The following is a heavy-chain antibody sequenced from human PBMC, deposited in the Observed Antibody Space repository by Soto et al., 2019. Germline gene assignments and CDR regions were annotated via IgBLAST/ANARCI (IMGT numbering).Heavy chain of an antibody. Sequence: ASVKVSCKASGYTFTSYYLHWVRQAPGQGLEWMAIINPSTGTTTYAQKFQGRVTMSSDPSTSAVYMELSRLRSEDTAVYYCARDLVPYYWGQGALVTVSS. CDR2: INPSTGTT. V-gene: IGHV1-46*01. CDR1: GYTFTSYY. D-gene: IGHD2-15*01. CDR3: ARDLVPYY. J-gene: IGHJ4*02.